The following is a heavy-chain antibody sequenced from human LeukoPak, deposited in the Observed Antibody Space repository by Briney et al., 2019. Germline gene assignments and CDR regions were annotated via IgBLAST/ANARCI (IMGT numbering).Heavy chain of an antibody. CDR2: INHSGST. D-gene: IGHD2-15*01. Sequence: LRLSCAASGFTFSDYYMSWIRQPPGKGLEWIGEINHSGSTNYNPSLKSRVTISVDTSKNQFSLKLSSVTAADTAVYYCARGEQVAATPLHYFDYWGQGTLVTVSS. CDR3: ARGEQVAATPLHYFDY. CDR1: GFTFSDYY. V-gene: IGHV4-34*01. J-gene: IGHJ4*02.